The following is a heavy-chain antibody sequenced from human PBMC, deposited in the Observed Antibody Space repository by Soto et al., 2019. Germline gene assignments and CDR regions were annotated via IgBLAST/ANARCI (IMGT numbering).Heavy chain of an antibody. CDR3: ARIGSSYNPFAY. CDR1: GYTFSSYS. Sequence: GESLKISCEGSGYTFSSYSIGWVRQMPGKGLEWMGIIYPDDSDTRYSPSFRGQVTISVDKSISRAYLQWSSLKASDSAMYFCARIGSSYNPFAYWGRGTLVTVSS. V-gene: IGHV5-51*01. CDR2: IYPDDSDT. J-gene: IGHJ4*02. D-gene: IGHD2-15*01.